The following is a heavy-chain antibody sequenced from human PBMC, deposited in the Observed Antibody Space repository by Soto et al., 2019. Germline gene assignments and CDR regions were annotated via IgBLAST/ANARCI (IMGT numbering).Heavy chain of an antibody. CDR2: IYSGGST. J-gene: IGHJ3*02. CDR3: ARTLDLSAAFDI. Sequence: GGSLRLSCAASGFTVSSNYMSWVRQAPGKGLEWVSVIYSGGSTYYADSVKGRFTISRDNSKNTLYLQMNSLRAEDTDVYYCARTLDLSAAFDIWGQGTMVTVS. V-gene: IGHV3-66*01. CDR1: GFTVSSNY.